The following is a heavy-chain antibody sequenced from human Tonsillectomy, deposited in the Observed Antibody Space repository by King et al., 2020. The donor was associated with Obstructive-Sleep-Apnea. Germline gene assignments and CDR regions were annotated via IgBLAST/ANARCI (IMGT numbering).Heavy chain of an antibody. Sequence: QLVQSGAEVKKPGESLRISCKGSGDSFTSYWINWVRQMPGKGLEWMGRIDPSDSYTDYSPSFQGHVTISADKSVTTAYLHWGSLKASDTAIYYCARLSSGSDFDYWGQGTLVTVSS. J-gene: IGHJ4*02. CDR1: GDSFTSYW. CDR2: IDPSDSYT. V-gene: IGHV5-10-1*01. D-gene: IGHD1-26*01. CDR3: ARLSSGSDFDY.